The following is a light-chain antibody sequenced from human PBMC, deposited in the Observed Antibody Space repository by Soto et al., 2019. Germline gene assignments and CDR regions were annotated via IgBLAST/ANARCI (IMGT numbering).Light chain of an antibody. CDR1: QGISSY. CDR3: QQVNVYPSS. J-gene: IGKJ4*01. Sequence: IQLIQSPSSLSASVGDRVTITCRASQGISSYLGWYQQKPGKAPNLLIYDASTLHSGVPSRFSGGGSGTDFTLTIRSLQPEDFATHYCQQVNVYPSSFGGGTKVDIK. V-gene: IGKV1-9*01. CDR2: DAS.